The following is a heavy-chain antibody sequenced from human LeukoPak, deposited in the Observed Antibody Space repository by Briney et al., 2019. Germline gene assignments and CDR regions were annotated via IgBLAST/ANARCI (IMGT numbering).Heavy chain of an antibody. D-gene: IGHD3-22*01. CDR1: GYTFTNYG. J-gene: IGHJ4*02. V-gene: IGHV1-18*01. CDR2: ISGYNGHT. Sequence: ASVKVSCKASGYTFTNYGISWVRQAPGQGLEWMGWISGYNGHTNYAQKLQGRVTMTTDTSTSTAYMELRSLRSDDTAVYYCARGSTARYYYDSSGYCRGAFDYWGQGTLVTVSS. CDR3: ARGSTARYYYDSSGYCRGAFDY.